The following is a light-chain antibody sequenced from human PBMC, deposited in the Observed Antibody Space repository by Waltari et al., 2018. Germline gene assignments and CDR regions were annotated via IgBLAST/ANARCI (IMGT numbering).Light chain of an antibody. CDR3: CSYGGSSWV. CDR2: DVT. V-gene: IGLV2-11*01. Sequence: QSALTQPRSVSGSPGQSVTISCTGTSSDVGGYNYVSWYQHLPGKAPKLIIYDVTKWPSGVPYRFSGSKSGNTASLTISGLLGEDEADYYCCSYGGSSWVFGGGTKLTVL. J-gene: IGLJ3*02. CDR1: SSDVGGYNY.